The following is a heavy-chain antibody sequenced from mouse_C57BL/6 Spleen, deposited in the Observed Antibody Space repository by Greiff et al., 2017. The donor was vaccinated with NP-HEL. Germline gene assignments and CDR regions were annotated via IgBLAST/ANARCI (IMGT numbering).Heavy chain of an antibody. CDR3: ARGGITTVASTWYFDV. V-gene: IGHV1-52*01. J-gene: IGHJ1*03. CDR2: IDPSDSET. Sequence: QVQLQQPGAELVRPGSSVKLSCKASGYTFTSYWMHWVKQRPIQGLEWIGNIDPSDSETHYNQKFKDKATLTVDKSSSTASMQLSSLTSEDSAVYYCARGGITTVASTWYFDVWGTGTTVTVSS. CDR1: GYTFTSYW. D-gene: IGHD1-1*01.